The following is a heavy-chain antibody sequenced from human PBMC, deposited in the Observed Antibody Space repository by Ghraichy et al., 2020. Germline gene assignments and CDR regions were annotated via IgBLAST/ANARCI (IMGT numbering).Heavy chain of an antibody. CDR3: ARSLSGLDSGDS. CDR1: GGSISMDH. CDR2: ISYIGSA. D-gene: IGHD4-17*01. Sequence: SETLSLTCTVSGGSISMDHASWIRQPPGKLLEWIGYISYIGSASYSRSLKSRVSISLDTSKNQFSLKLTSLTAADTAVYYCARSLSGLDSGDSWGQGTLVTVSS. J-gene: IGHJ4*02. V-gene: IGHV4-59*01.